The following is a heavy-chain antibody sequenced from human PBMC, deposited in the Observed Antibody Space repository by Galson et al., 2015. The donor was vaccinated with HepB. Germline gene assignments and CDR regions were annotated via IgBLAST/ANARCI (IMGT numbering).Heavy chain of an antibody. CDR1: GFRFSYYA. V-gene: IGHV3-21*01. CDR3: WARGKIDY. D-gene: IGHD6-6*01. Sequence: SLRLSCAASGFRFSYYAMNWVRQAPGKGLEWVSSISSNSFHIYYADSVKGRFTISRDNAESSLWLQMNSLRAEDTAVYYCWARGKIDYWGQGILVTVSS. CDR2: ISSNSFHI. J-gene: IGHJ4*02.